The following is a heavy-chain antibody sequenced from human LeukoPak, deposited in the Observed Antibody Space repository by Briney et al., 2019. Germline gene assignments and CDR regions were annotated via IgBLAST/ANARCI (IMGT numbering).Heavy chain of an antibody. CDR1: GFTFSSYS. CDR2: ISSSSTYK. Sequence: PGGSLRLSCAASGFTFSSYSMSWVRQGPGKGLEWVSSISSSSTYKYYAGSVKGRFTISRDNAKNSLYLQMNSLRAEDTALYYCARGRYSGSYLLDYWGQRTLVTVSS. D-gene: IGHD1-26*01. V-gene: IGHV3-21*01. J-gene: IGHJ4*02. CDR3: ARGRYSGSYLLDY.